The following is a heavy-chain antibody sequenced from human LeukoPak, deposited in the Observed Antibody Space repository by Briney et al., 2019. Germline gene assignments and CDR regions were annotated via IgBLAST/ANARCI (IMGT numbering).Heavy chain of an antibody. D-gene: IGHD3-3*01. CDR2: ISSSGSTI. CDR1: GFTFSSYE. V-gene: IGHV3-48*03. CDR3: ARDTPYLRITIFGVVTRSYGMDV. Sequence: GGSLRLSCAASGFTFSSYEMNWVRQAPGKGLEWVSYISSSGSTIYYADSVKGRFTISRDNSKNTLYLQMNSLRAEDTAVYYCARDTPYLRITIFGVVTRSYGMDVWGQGTTVTVSS. J-gene: IGHJ6*02.